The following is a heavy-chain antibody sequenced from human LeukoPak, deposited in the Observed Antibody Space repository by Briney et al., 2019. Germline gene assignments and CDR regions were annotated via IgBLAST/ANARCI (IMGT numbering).Heavy chain of an antibody. J-gene: IGHJ4*02. CDR1: GFTFSSYG. CDR3: AKASRSQRWLPNYFDY. CDR2: ISYDGSDK. V-gene: IGHV3-30*18. Sequence: GGSLRLSCAASGFTFSSYGMHWVRQAPGKGLEWVAVISYDGSDKFYADSVKGRFTISRDNSKNTLYLQMNSLRAEDTAVYYCAKASRSQRWLPNYFDYWGQGTLVTVSS. D-gene: IGHD5-24*01.